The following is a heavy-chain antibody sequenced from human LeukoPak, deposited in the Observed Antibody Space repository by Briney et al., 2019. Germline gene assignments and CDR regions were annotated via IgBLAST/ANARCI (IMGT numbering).Heavy chain of an antibody. CDR1: GFTFSSYS. V-gene: IGHV3-21*01. J-gene: IGHJ4*02. CDR3: ASQEYSGYDSI. CDR2: ISSSSDFI. D-gene: IGHD5-12*01. Sequence: GGSLRLSCAASGFTFSSYSMNWVRQAPGKGLEWVSSISSSSDFIYYADSVKGRFTISRDNAKNSLYLQMNSLRAEDTAVYYCASQEYSGYDSIWGQGTLVTVSS.